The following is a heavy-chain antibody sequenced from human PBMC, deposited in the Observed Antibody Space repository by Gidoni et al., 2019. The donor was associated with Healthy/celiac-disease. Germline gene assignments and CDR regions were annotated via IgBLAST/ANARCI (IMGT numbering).Heavy chain of an antibody. CDR2: IWYDGSNK. CDR3: ARDSQDYYEPYAFDI. CDR1: GFTFSRYG. J-gene: IGHJ3*02. Sequence: QVQLVESGGGVVQPGRSLRLSCAASGFTFSRYGMHWVRQAPGKGLEWVAVIWYDGSNKYYADSVKGRFTISRDNSKNTLYLQMNSLRAEDTAVYYCARDSQDYYEPYAFDIWGQGTMVTVSS. D-gene: IGHD3-22*01. V-gene: IGHV3-33*01.